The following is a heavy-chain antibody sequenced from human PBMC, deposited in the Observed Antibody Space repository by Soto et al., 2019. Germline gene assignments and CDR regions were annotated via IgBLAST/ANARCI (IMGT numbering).Heavy chain of an antibody. CDR3: ARDPAVVPAATHASEM. Sequence: QVQLVQSGAEVKKPGASVKVSCKASGYTFTSYGISWVRQAPGQGLEWMGWISAYNGNTNYAQKLQGRVTMTTDTSTSTADMELRSLRSDDTSVYYCARDPAVVPAATHASEMWGQVTLVTVSS. J-gene: IGHJ3*02. CDR2: ISAYNGNT. CDR1: GYTFTSYG. D-gene: IGHD2-2*01. V-gene: IGHV1-18*04.